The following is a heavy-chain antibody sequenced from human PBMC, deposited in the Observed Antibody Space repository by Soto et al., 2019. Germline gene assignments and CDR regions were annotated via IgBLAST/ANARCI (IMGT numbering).Heavy chain of an antibody. CDR3: ARDQDYSIDY. Sequence: SETLSLTCTVSGGSISSGGYDWSWIRQHPGKGLEWIGYIYYSGTTYYNPSLKSRVSISVDTSKNQFSLKLSSVTAADTAVYYCARDQDYSIDYWGQGTLVTVSS. CDR1: GGSISSGGYD. J-gene: IGHJ4*02. D-gene: IGHD2-15*01. CDR2: IYYSGTT. V-gene: IGHV4-31*03.